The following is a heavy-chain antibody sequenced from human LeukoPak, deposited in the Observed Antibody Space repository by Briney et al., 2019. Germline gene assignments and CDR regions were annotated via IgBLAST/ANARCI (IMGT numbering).Heavy chain of an antibody. V-gene: IGHV4-59*01. J-gene: IGHJ4*02. Sequence: SETLSLTCTVSGGSISSYYWSWIRQPPGKGLEWIGYIYYSGSTNYNPSLKSRVTISVDTSKNQFSLKLSSVTAADTAVYYCARASPAGQLAPEYWGQGTLVTVSS. D-gene: IGHD6-13*01. CDR1: GGSISSYY. CDR2: IYYSGST. CDR3: ARASPAGQLAPEY.